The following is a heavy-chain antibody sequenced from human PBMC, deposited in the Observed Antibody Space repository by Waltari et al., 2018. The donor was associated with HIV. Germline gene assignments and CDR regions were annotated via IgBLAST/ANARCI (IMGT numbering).Heavy chain of an antibody. V-gene: IGHV3-33*06. CDR1: GSTSSRDG. J-gene: IGHJ3*02. D-gene: IGHD3-16*01. CDR2: IWSDGYNK. Sequence: QVSLMESGGGVVQRGGSLKPSCAASGSTSSRDGMRWVRQAPGKGLEWVAVIWSDGYNKFYADSVRGRFTFSRDNSKYTLSLQMNSLRAEDTALYYCVKERGPFNGFDIWGQGTMVTISS. CDR3: VKERGPFNGFDI.